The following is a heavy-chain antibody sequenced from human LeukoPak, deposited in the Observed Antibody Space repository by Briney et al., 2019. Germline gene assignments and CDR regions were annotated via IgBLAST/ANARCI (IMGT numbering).Heavy chain of an antibody. CDR2: IYYSGST. CDR1: GGSISSSSYY. V-gene: IGHV4-61*05. CDR3: ARGKDFDY. Sequence: SETLSLTCTVSGGSISSSSYYWGWIRQPPGKGLEWIGYIYYSGSTNYNPSLKSRVTISVDTSKNQFSLKLSSVTAADTAVYYCARGKDFDYWGQGTLVTVSS. J-gene: IGHJ4*02.